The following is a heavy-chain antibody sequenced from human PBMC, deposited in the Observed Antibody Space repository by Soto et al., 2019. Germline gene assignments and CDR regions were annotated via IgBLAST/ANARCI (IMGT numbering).Heavy chain of an antibody. D-gene: IGHD6-19*01. J-gene: IGHJ5*02. CDR1: GFTFSDYY. Sequence: SLRLSCAASGFTFSDYYVSWIRQAPGKGLEWVSYISSSGSTIYYADSVKGRFTISRDNAKNSLYLQMNSLRAEDTAVYYCARDKDAVGWFDPWGQGTLVTVSS. V-gene: IGHV3-11*01. CDR3: ARDKDAVGWFDP. CDR2: ISSSGSTI.